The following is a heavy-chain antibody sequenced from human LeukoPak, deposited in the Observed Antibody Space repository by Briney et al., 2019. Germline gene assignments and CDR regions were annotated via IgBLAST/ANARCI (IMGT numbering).Heavy chain of an antibody. CDR3: AGPSSSGVGY. CDR2: ISYDGTNI. CDR1: GFTFSTYA. V-gene: IGHV3-30-3*01. J-gene: IGHJ4*02. Sequence: GGSLRLSCAASGFTFSTYAMHWVRQAPGKGLEWVAVISYDGTNIYYADSVKGRFTISRDNSKNVLYVQMNRLRVEDTAVYYCAGPSSSGVGYWGQGTLVTVSS. D-gene: IGHD6-6*01.